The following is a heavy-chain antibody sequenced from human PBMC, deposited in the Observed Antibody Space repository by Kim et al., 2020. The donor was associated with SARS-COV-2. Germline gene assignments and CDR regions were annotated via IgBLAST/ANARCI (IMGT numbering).Heavy chain of an antibody. J-gene: IGHJ2*01. D-gene: IGHD3-16*01. V-gene: IGHV4-4*07. CDR3: ARGGEKTVYYFDL. Sequence: YNPSLKSRLTMSVDTSKNQFSLKLSSVTAADTAVYYCARGGEKTVYYFDLWGRGTLVIVSS.